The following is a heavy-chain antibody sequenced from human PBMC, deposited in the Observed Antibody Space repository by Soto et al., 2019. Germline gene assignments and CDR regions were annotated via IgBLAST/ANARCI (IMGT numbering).Heavy chain of an antibody. D-gene: IGHD2-15*01. CDR2: IYPGDSDT. CDR3: ASSGYCSGGSCWGLLGMDV. Sequence: PGESLKISCKGSGYSFTSYWIGWVRQMPGKGLEWMGVIYPGDSDTRYSPSFQGQVTISADKSISTAYLQWSSLKASDTAMYYCASSGYCSGGSCWGLLGMDVWGQGTTVTVSS. J-gene: IGHJ6*02. CDR1: GYSFTSYW. V-gene: IGHV5-51*01.